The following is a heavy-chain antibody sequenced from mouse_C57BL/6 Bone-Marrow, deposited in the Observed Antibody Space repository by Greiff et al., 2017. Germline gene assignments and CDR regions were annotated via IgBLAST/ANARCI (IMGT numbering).Heavy chain of an antibody. CDR3: ALITTVFDY. V-gene: IGHV1-81*01. CDR1: GYTFTSYG. CDR2: IYPRSGNT. J-gene: IGHJ2*01. Sequence: QVQLQQSGAELARPGASVKLSCKASGYTFTSYGISWVKQRTGQGLEWIGEIYPRSGNTYYNEKVKGKATLTADKSSSTAYMELRSLTSEDSAVYFCALITTVFDYWGQGTTLTVSS. D-gene: IGHD1-1*01.